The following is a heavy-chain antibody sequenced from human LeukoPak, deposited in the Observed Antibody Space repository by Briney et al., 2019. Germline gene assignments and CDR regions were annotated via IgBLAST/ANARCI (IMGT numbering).Heavy chain of an antibody. J-gene: IGHJ4*02. Sequence: GGSLRLSCAASGFTFSNYALCWVRQAPGKGLEWVSAISGSGGSTYYADSVKGRFTISRDNSKNTLYLQMNSLRAEDTAVYYCAKYGSGKSFDYWGQGTLVTVSS. CDR2: ISGSGGST. CDR1: GFTFSNYA. V-gene: IGHV3-23*01. CDR3: AKYGSGKSFDY. D-gene: IGHD6-19*01.